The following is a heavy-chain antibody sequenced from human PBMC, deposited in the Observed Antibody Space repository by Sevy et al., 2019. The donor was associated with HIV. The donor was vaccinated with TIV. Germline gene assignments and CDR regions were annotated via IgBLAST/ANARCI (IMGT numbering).Heavy chain of an antibody. V-gene: IGHV3-23*01. CDR2: INNSGGST. CDR3: VKERVGYISSWYYFDY. Sequence: GGSLRLSCVASGSTVNPYAMSWVRQAPGKGLEWVAVINNSGGSTDYADSVRVRFSISRDNPNVYLEMNSLRVEDTAVYYCVKERVGYISSWYYFDYWGQGTLVTVSS. CDR1: GSTVNPYA. D-gene: IGHD6-13*01. J-gene: IGHJ4*02.